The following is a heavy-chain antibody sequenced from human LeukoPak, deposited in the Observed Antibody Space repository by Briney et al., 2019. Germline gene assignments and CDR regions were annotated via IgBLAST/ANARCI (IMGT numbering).Heavy chain of an antibody. CDR3: ARGDGSSWYEY. CDR1: GYTFTGYY. CDR2: MNSNGGAT. V-gene: IGHV1-2*02. D-gene: IGHD6-13*01. Sequence: ASVKVSCKASGYTFTGYYMHWVRQAPGQGLEWTGWMNSNGGATNYAQRFQGRVTMTRDTSISAAYMELRSLRYDDTAVYYCARGDGSSWYEYWGQGTMVTVSS. J-gene: IGHJ4*02.